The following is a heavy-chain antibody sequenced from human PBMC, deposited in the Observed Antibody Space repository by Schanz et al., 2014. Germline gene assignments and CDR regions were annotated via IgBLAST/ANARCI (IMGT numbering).Heavy chain of an antibody. CDR2: IDYAGST. J-gene: IGHJ4*02. CDR1: GFTVSANY. V-gene: IGHV3-66*01. D-gene: IGHD6-19*01. CDR3: ASPPISVAGRLADY. Sequence: DLVESGGGLVQPGGSLRLSCAVSGFTVSANYMIWVRQPPGKGLEWVSLIDYAGSTNYADSVKGRMTVSRDTSKNALFLQMNNLRAEDTAVYYCASPPISVAGRLADYWGQGILVAVSS.